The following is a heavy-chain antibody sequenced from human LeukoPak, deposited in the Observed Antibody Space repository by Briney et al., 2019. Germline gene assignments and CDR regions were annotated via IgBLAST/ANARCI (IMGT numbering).Heavy chain of an antibody. CDR1: GITFSADW. V-gene: IGHV3-7*01. CDR3: SRKFCSNLFRP. Sequence: GGSLRLSCAASGITFSADWMAWVRQAPGKGLEWVANMKQDGSEMHYVDSVKGRFTISRDNAKNSLYLQMNTLRPEDTAVYYLSRKFCSNLFRPWGQGNPVH. J-gene: IGHJ5*01. D-gene: IGHD3-9*01. CDR2: MKQDGSEM.